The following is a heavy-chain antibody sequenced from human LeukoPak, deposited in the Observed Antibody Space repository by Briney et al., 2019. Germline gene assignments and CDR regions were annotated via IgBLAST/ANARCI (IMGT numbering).Heavy chain of an antibody. CDR1: GYSTSSGYY. CDR2: IYHSGST. J-gene: IGHJ4*02. Sequence: SETLSLTCTVSGYSTSSGYYWGWIRQPPGKGLEWIGSIYHSGSTYYNPSLKSRVTISVDTSKNQFSLKLSSVTAADTAVYYCASDDTVTYTVDYWGQGTLVTVSS. V-gene: IGHV4-38-2*02. D-gene: IGHD4-17*01. CDR3: ASDDTVTYTVDY.